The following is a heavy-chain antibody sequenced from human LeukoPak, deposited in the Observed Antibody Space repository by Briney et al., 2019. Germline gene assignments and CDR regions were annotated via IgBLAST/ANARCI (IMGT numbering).Heavy chain of an antibody. V-gene: IGHV4-4*09. Sequence: NPSETLSLTCTVSGGSISSYYWSWIRQPPGKGLEWIGYIYTSGSTNYNPSLKSRVTISVDTSKNQFSLKLSSVTAADTAVYYCARQRWVNCSSTSCSYDAFDIWGQGTMVTVSS. CDR1: GGSISSYY. CDR2: IYTSGST. J-gene: IGHJ3*02. D-gene: IGHD2-2*01. CDR3: ARQRWVNCSSTSCSYDAFDI.